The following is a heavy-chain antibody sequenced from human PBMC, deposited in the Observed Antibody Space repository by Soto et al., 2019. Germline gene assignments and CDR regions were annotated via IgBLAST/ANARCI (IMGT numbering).Heavy chain of an antibody. CDR3: ARAEGLKDFWSGYSYPFDY. D-gene: IGHD3-3*01. CDR1: GGSISIYY. J-gene: IGHJ4*02. V-gene: IGHV4-59*01. Sequence: SETLSLTCTVSGGSISIYYWSWIRQPPGKGLEWIAFIYYDGTTYYNPSLKSRVTMSVDTSNSQFYLKLTSVTAADTAVYYCARAEGLKDFWSGYSYPFDYWGQGTLVTSPQ. CDR2: IYYDGTT.